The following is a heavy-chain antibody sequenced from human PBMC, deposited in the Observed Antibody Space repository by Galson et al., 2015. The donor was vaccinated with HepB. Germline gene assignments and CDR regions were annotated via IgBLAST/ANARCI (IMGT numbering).Heavy chain of an antibody. CDR3: ARDMVGFYYYGSGYYYYGMDV. CDR2: ISAYNGNT. Sequence: SVKVSCKASGYTFTSYGISWVRQAPGQGLEWMGWISAYNGNTNYAQKLQGRVTMTTDTSTSTAYMELRSLRSDDTAVYYCARDMVGFYYYGSGYYYYGMDVWGQGTTVTVSS. V-gene: IGHV1-18*01. J-gene: IGHJ6*02. CDR1: GYTFTSYG. D-gene: IGHD3-10*01.